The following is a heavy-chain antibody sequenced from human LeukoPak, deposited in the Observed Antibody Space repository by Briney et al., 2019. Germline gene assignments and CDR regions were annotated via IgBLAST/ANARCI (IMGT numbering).Heavy chain of an antibody. Sequence: GGSLRLSCAASGFTFDGYGMSWVRQAPGKGLEWVSGINWNGGSTGYADSVKGRFTISRDNAKNSLHLQMNSLRAEDTALYYCARDADSGYDSLHYYYYYMDVWGKGTTVTVSS. V-gene: IGHV3-20*04. CDR1: GFTFDGYG. J-gene: IGHJ6*03. CDR3: ARDADSGYDSLHYYYYYMDV. D-gene: IGHD5-12*01. CDR2: INWNGGST.